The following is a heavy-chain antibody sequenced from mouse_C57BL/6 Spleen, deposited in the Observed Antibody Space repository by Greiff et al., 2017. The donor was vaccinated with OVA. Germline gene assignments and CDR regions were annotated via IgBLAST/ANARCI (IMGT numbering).Heavy chain of an antibody. D-gene: IGHD1-1*01. Sequence: QVQLQQPGAELVKPGASVKVSCKASGYTFTSYWMHWVKQRPGQGLEWIGRIHPSDSDTNYNQKFKGKATLTVDKSSSTAYMQLSSLTSEDSAVYYCAILYYYGSSYPFAYWGQGTLDTVSA. CDR1: GYTFTSYW. J-gene: IGHJ3*01. CDR3: AILYYYGSSYPFAY. V-gene: IGHV1-74*01. CDR2: IHPSDSDT.